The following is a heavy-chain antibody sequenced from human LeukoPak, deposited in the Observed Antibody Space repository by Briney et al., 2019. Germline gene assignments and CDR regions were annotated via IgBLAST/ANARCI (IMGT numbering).Heavy chain of an antibody. D-gene: IGHD3-16*01. J-gene: IGHJ4*02. CDR2: TNQDGSEK. CDR3: ARDQGAFDN. CDR1: KFTFSNYW. Sequence: GGSLRLSCTVSKFTFSNYWMTWVRQTPGRGLEWVANTNQDGSEKYYADSVKGRFTISRDNARSSLYLQMTKLRAEDTAVYYCARDQGAFDNWGQGTVVTVPS. V-gene: IGHV3-7*01.